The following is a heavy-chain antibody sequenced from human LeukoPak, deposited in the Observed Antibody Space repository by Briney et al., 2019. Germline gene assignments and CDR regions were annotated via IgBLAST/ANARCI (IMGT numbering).Heavy chain of an antibody. J-gene: IGHJ3*02. CDR2: IDGGNGNT. V-gene: IGHV1-3*01. Sequence: ASVKVSCKASGYAFISYAVFWERQAPGQRPELMGRIDGGNGNTRYSQKFQGRVTITRDTSASTAYMELSSLRSEDTAVYFCATAMIVLQGAFNIWGQGTMVTVSS. CDR1: GYAFISYA. CDR3: ATAMIVLQGAFNI. D-gene: IGHD3-22*01.